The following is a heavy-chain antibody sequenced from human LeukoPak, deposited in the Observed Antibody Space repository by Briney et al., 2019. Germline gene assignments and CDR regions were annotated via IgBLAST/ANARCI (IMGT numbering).Heavy chain of an antibody. V-gene: IGHV1-18*01. CDR3: AREWWGYDVLTGDNWFDP. CDR1: GYPFTTYG. D-gene: IGHD3-9*01. CDR2: ISTYNGDT. Sequence: ASVKVSCKASGYPFTTYGITRVRQAPGQGLEWMGWISTYNGDTNYAQKFQGRVTMTTDTSTNTAYIELRSLTSDDTAAYYCAREWWGYDVLTGDNWFDPWGQGTLVTVSS. J-gene: IGHJ5*02.